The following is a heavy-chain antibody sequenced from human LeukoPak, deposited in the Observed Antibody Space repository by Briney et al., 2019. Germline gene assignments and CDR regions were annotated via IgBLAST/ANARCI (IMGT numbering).Heavy chain of an antibody. CDR1: GFTFSSYW. D-gene: IGHD6-13*01. CDR2: INSDGSST. Sequence: PGGSLRLPCAASGFTFSSYWMHWVRQAPGKGLVWVSRINSDGSSTSYADSVKGRFTISRDNAKNTLYLQMNSPRAEDTAVYYCAREGSSSWYFVDYWGQGTLVTVSS. J-gene: IGHJ4*02. CDR3: AREGSSSWYFVDY. V-gene: IGHV3-74*01.